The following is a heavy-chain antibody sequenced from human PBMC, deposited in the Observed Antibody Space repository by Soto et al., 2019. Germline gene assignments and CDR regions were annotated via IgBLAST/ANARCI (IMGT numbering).Heavy chain of an antibody. CDR1: GGTFSSYA. CDR3: ARARPASSGYPALYYFDY. J-gene: IGHJ4*02. CDR2: IIPIFGTA. V-gene: IGHV1-69*13. Sequence: SVKVSCKASGGTFSSYAISWVRQAPGQGLEWMGGIIPIFGTANYAQKFQGRVTITADESTSTAYMELSSLRSEDTAVYYCARARPASSGYPALYYFDYWGQGTLVTVYS. D-gene: IGHD3-22*01.